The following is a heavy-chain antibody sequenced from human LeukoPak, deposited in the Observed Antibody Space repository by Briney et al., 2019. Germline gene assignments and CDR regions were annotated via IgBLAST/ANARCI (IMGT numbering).Heavy chain of an antibody. V-gene: IGHV3-30*04. Sequence: GGSLRLSCAASGFTFSSYAMHWVRQAPGKGLEWVAVISYDGRNKYYADSVKGRFTISRDNSKNTLYLQMNSLRAEDTAVYYCASGMTTVKSVSYYGMDVWGKGTTVTVSS. CDR3: ASGMTTVKSVSYYGMDV. CDR1: GFTFSSYA. CDR2: ISYDGRNK. J-gene: IGHJ6*04. D-gene: IGHD4-11*01.